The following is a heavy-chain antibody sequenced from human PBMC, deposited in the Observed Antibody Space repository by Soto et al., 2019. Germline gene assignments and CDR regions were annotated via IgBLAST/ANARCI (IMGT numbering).Heavy chain of an antibody. Sequence: EVQLLESGGGLVQPGGSLRLSCAASGFTFSSYAMNWVRQAPGKGLEWVSGIFGSGGSRNYADSVKGRFTISRDNSTNTVYLEMNSLRVDDTAVYYCARAGRGTTVTTNIDYWGLGTLVTVSS. V-gene: IGHV3-23*01. CDR1: GFTFSSYA. CDR3: ARAGRGTTVTTNIDY. D-gene: IGHD4-17*01. J-gene: IGHJ4*02. CDR2: IFGSGGSR.